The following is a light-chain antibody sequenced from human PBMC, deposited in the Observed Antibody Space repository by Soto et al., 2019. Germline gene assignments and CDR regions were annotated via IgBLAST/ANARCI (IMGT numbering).Light chain of an antibody. V-gene: IGLV2-14*01. J-gene: IGLJ1*01. CDR1: VSDVGGYTY. CDR3: SSYKSRSTYV. CDR2: EVS. Sequence: QSALTQPASVSGSPGQSITISCTGTVSDVGGYTYVSWYQQCPGRVPKLMIYEVSYRPSGVSNRFSGSKSGNTASLTISGLQDDEEAEYYCSSYKSRSTYVFGTGTKVTV.